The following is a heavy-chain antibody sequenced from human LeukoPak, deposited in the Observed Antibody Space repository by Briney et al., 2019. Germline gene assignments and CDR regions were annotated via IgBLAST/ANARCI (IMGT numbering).Heavy chain of an antibody. V-gene: IGHV4-39*01. CDR3: ARRGAYYYDLFDY. CDR2: IYYTGTT. D-gene: IGHD3-22*01. Sequence: PSETLSLTCTVSGGSISSSSYYWGWIRQPPGKGLEWIGSIYYTGTTYYNPSLKSRVTISVDTSKNQLSLKVISVTAADTAVYYCARRGAYYYDLFDYWGQGTLVTVSS. J-gene: IGHJ4*02. CDR1: GGSISSSSYY.